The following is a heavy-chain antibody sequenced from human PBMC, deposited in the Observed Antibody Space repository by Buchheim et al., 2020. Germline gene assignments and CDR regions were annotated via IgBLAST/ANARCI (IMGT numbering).Heavy chain of an antibody. V-gene: IGHV4-31*03. CDR1: GGSIRSGAYY. CDR2: INHSGKT. CDR3: ANVHNDYGDFEGVDY. D-gene: IGHD4-17*01. Sequence: QVQLQESGPGLVKPSQTLSLTCTVSGGSIRSGAYYWSWIRQHPGKGLEWIGEINHSGKTNYNPSLKSRVTISVDTSKNQFSLELSSVTAADTAVYYCANVHNDYGDFEGVDYWGQGTL. J-gene: IGHJ4*02.